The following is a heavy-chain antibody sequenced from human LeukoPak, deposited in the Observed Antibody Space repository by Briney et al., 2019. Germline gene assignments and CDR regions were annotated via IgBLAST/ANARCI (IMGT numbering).Heavy chain of an antibody. CDR3: ARGLGGSASYPDAFDI. CDR2: IYYSGST. Sequence: KSSETLSLTCTVSGGSISSYYWSWIRQPPGKGLEWIGHIYYSGSTNYNPSLRSRVTISLDTSQNQFSLKLTSVTAADTAVYYCARGLGGSASYPDAFDIWGRGTMVTVSS. V-gene: IGHV4-59*01. J-gene: IGHJ3*02. CDR1: GGSISSYY. D-gene: IGHD3-10*01.